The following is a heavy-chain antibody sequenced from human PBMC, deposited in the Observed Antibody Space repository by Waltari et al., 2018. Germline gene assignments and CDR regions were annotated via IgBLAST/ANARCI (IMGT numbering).Heavy chain of an antibody. D-gene: IGHD4-17*01. J-gene: IGHJ6*03. V-gene: IGHV4-31*03. CDR3: AREVKGYGDYSVYYYYMDV. Sequence: QVQLQESGPGLVKPSQTLSLTCTVSGGSISSGGYYWSWIRQHPGKGLEWIGYIYYSGSTYYNPSLKSRVTISVDTSKNQFSLKLSSVTAADTAVYYCAREVKGYGDYSVYYYYMDVWGKGTTVTVSS. CDR1: GGSISSGGYY. CDR2: IYYSGST.